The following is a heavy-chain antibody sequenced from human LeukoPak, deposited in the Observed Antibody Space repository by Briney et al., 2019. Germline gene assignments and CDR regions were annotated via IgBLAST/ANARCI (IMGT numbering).Heavy chain of an antibody. Sequence: SETLSLTCTVSGGSISSGDYYWRWLGQPPGKGFEWIGYIYYSGRTYYNPSLKSRVTISVDTSKHQFSLKLSPVTAADTAVYYCASGIAVAGTWGQGTLLTVPS. V-gene: IGHV4-30-4*08. CDR1: GGSISSGDYY. CDR3: ASGIAVAGT. CDR2: IYYSGRT. J-gene: IGHJ4*02. D-gene: IGHD6-19*01.